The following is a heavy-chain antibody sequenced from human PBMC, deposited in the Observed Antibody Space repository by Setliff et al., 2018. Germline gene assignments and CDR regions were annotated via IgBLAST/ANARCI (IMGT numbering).Heavy chain of an antibody. J-gene: IGHJ4*02. Sequence: ASVKVSCKSSAHLFNSYGISWVRQAPGQGLEWMGWISSYNDITNYAQRFQGRVTMTTDTSTSTAYMELTSLTSDDTAVYYCSRLVRYCTSTTCQRASGAEFWGQGTLVTVSS. CDR3: SRLVRYCTSTTCQRASGAEF. CDR2: ISSYNDIT. V-gene: IGHV1-18*01. D-gene: IGHD2-8*01. CDR1: AHLFNSYG.